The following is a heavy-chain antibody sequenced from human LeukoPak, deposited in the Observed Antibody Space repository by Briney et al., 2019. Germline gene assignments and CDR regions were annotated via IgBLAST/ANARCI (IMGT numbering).Heavy chain of an antibody. V-gene: IGHV1-3*04. CDR1: GYTFTKFA. Sequence: ASVKVSCKTSGYTFTKFAIHWVRQAPGQRLEWMGWINTGNGQTKYSGNFEGRATMTRDTSTSTIYVEVRSLTSEDTGLYYCARYFGSGSYLDYWGQGTLLTVSS. CDR3: ARYFGSGSYLDY. D-gene: IGHD3-10*01. CDR2: INTGNGQT. J-gene: IGHJ4*02.